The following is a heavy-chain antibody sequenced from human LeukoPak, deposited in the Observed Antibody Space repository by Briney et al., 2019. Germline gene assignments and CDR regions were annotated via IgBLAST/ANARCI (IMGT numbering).Heavy chain of an antibody. D-gene: IGHD3-10*01. Sequence: SVKVSCKASGYTFTSYAMAWVRQAPGQGLEWMGGIIPIFGTANYAQKFQGRVTITADKSTSTAYMELSSLRSEDTAVYYCARGRYGSGSYYYFDYWGQGTLVTVSS. V-gene: IGHV1-69*06. J-gene: IGHJ4*02. CDR2: IIPIFGTA. CDR3: ARGRYGSGSYYYFDY. CDR1: GYTFTSYA.